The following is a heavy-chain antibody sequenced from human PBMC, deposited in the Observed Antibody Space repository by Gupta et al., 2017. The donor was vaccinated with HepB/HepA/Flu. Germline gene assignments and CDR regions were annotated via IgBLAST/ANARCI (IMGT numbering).Heavy chain of an antibody. J-gene: IGHJ4*02. CDR1: GFSFYSYA. Sequence: EVQLLASGGGLVQPGGSLRLSCTASGFSFYSYAMAWVLQAPGEGLEWVSGISYSGEEIYYADSVKGRFTISRDNSKTTLHLQMDSLRVEDTAIYYCAKDRSYCSGGSCYFDAWGQGTLVTVSS. CDR3: AKDRSYCSGGSCYFDA. CDR2: ISYSGEEI. D-gene: IGHD2-15*01. V-gene: IGHV3-23*01.